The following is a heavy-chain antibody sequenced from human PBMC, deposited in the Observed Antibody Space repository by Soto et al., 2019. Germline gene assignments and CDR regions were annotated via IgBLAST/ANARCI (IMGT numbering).Heavy chain of an antibody. J-gene: IGHJ5*01. CDR1: GGSISSYY. CDR2: IHYSGST. V-gene: IGHV4-59*01. Sequence: QVPLQEAGPGLVKPSETLSLTCTVSGGSISSYYWSWIRQPPGKRLEWIGYIHYSGSTKYNPSLESRVIISLDTSKNQYFLQLTPVTAADTDLYYCVRGFYDSRVYSAPFDSWGHGPLVTVSS. D-gene: IGHD3-22*01. CDR3: VRGFYDSRVYSAPFDS.